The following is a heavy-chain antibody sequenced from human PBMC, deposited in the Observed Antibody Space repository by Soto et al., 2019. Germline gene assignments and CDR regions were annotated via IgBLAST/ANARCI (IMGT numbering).Heavy chain of an antibody. CDR3: ARIKYDSTGYYSPY. D-gene: IGHD3-22*01. Sequence: SGPTLVNPTETLTLTCTVSGFSLKNSRMGVSWIRQPPGKALEWLAHIFSNDEKSYSTSLKSRLTISKDTSKGQVVLTMTNMDPVDTATYYCARIKYDSTGYYSPYWGQGTLVTVSS. J-gene: IGHJ4*02. V-gene: IGHV2-26*01. CDR2: IFSNDEK. CDR1: GFSLKNSRMG.